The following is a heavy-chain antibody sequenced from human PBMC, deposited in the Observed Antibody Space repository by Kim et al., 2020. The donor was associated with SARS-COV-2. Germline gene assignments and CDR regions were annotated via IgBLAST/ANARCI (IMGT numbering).Heavy chain of an antibody. J-gene: IGHJ4*02. V-gene: IGHV3-11*01. CDR1: GFTFSDYY. CDR2: ISSSGSTI. CDR3: ARDNLDCSGGSCFPPNFDY. D-gene: IGHD2-15*01. Sequence: GGSLRLSCAASGFTFSDYYMSWIRQAPGKGLEWVSYISSSGSTIYYADSVKGRFTISRDNAKNSLYLQMNSLRAEDTAVYYCARDNLDCSGGSCFPPNFDYWGQGTLVTVSS.